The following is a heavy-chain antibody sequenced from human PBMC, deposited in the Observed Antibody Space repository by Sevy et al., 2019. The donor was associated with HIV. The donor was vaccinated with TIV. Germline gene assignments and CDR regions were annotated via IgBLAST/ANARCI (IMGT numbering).Heavy chain of an antibody. Sequence: GGSLRLSCAASGITISRHAMHWVRQAPGKGLEWVTIISYDGSNKYYADSVKGRLTISRDNSKNTLYLQMNSLRAEDTAVYYCARADYGDYSGEFDYWGQGTLVTVSS. J-gene: IGHJ4*02. CDR1: GITISRHA. CDR3: ARADYGDYSGEFDY. V-gene: IGHV3-30-3*01. CDR2: ISYDGSNK. D-gene: IGHD4-17*01.